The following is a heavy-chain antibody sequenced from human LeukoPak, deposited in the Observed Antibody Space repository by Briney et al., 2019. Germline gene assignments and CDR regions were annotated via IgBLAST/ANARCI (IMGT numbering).Heavy chain of an antibody. V-gene: IGHV3-43D*03. Sequence: GGSLRLSCAASGFTFDDYAMHWVRQAPGKGLEWVSLISWDGGSTYYADSVKGRFTISRDNSKNSLYLQMNSLRAEDTALYYCAKVENGYCSGGSCYALGYWGQGALVTVSS. CDR1: GFTFDDYA. J-gene: IGHJ4*02. CDR2: ISWDGGST. CDR3: AKVENGYCSGGSCYALGY. D-gene: IGHD2-15*01.